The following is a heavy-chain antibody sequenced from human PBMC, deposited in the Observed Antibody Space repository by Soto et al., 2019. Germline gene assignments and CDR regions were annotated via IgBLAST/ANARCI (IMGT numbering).Heavy chain of an antibody. CDR2: INPSGGST. D-gene: IGHD2-15*01. CDR3: ARDQRNCSGGSCHNDY. Sequence: ASVKVSCKASGYTFTSYYMHWVRQAPGQGLEWMGIINPSGGSTSYAQKFQGRVTMTRDTSTSTVYMELSSLRSEDTAVYYCARDQRNCSGGSCHNDYWGQGTQVTVSS. CDR1: GYTFTSYY. J-gene: IGHJ4*02. V-gene: IGHV1-46*01.